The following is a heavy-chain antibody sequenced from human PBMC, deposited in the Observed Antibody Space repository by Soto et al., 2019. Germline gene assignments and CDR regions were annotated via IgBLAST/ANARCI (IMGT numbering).Heavy chain of an antibody. CDR2: IYYSGST. CDR1: GGSISSYY. V-gene: IGHV4-59*01. CDR3: ARDGYYYGSGSYYNPNLFDP. Sequence: ASETLSLTCTVSGGSISSYYWSWIRQPPGKGLEWIGYIYYSGSTNYNPSLKSRVTISVDTSKNQFSLKLSSVTAADTAVYYCARDGYYYGSGSYYNPNLFDPWGQGTLVTVSS. D-gene: IGHD3-10*01. J-gene: IGHJ5*02.